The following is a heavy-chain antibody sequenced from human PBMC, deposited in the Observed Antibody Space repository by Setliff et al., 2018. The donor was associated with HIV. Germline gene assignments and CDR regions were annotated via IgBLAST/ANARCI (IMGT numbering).Heavy chain of an antibody. D-gene: IGHD3-9*01. CDR1: GYMFKDYG. V-gene: IGHV1-46*02. CDR3: ARDFDWLSPLDY. CDR2: INPSGGST. Sequence: ASVKVSCKTSGYMFKDYGISWVRQAPGQGLEWMGIINPSGGSTNYAQKFQGRVTMTRDTSTSTVYMELSSLRSDDTAVYYCARDFDWLSPLDYWGQGTLVTVSS. J-gene: IGHJ4*02.